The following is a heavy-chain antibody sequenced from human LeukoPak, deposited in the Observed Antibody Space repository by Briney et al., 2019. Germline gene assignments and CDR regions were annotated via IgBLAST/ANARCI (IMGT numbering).Heavy chain of an antibody. CDR2: IKSKTDGGTT. D-gene: IGHD2-15*01. CDR1: GFTFSNAW. CDR3: TALPYCSGGSCYTKWFDP. V-gene: IGHV3-15*01. Sequence: GGSLRLSCAASGFTFSNAWMSWVRQAPGKGLEWVGRIKSKTDGGTTDYAAPVKGRFTISRDDSKNTLYLQMNSLKTEDTAVHYCTALPYCSGGSCYTKWFDPWGQGTLVTVSS. J-gene: IGHJ5*02.